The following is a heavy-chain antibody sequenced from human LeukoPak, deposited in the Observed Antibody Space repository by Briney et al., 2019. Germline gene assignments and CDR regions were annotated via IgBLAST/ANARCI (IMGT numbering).Heavy chain of an antibody. CDR3: ARGGLRIFDY. CDR2: IYYGGST. Sequence: SETLSLTCTVSGGSISSYYWSWIRQPPGKGLEWIGYIYYGGSTNYNPSLKSRVTISVDTSKNQFSLKLSSVTAADTAVYYCARGGLRIFDYWGQGTLVTVSS. CDR1: GGSISSYY. J-gene: IGHJ4*02. D-gene: IGHD5-12*01. V-gene: IGHV4-59*01.